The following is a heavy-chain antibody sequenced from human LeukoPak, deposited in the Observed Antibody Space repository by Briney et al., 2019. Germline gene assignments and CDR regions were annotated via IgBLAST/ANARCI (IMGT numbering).Heavy chain of an antibody. Sequence: GGSLRLSCAASGFTFDDYAMHWVRQAPGKGLEWVSGISWNSGSIGYADSVKGRFTISRDNAKNSLYLQMNSLRAEDMALYYCSRARSARHNCGGDCYPYFDFWGQGTLVTVSS. V-gene: IGHV3-9*03. D-gene: IGHD2-21*02. CDR3: SRARSARHNCGGDCYPYFDF. CDR1: GFTFDDYA. J-gene: IGHJ4*02. CDR2: ISWNSGSI.